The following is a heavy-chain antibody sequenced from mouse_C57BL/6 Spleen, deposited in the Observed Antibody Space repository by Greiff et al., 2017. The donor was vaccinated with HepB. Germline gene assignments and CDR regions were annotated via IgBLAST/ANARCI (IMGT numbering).Heavy chain of an antibody. Sequence: VQLQQSGPELVKPGASVKISCKASGYTFTDYYMNWVKQSHGKSLEWIGDINPNNGGTSYNQKFKGKATLTVDKSSSTAYMELRSLTSEDSAVYYCARWDSNYVGFAYWGQGTLVTVSA. J-gene: IGHJ3*01. D-gene: IGHD2-5*01. CDR3: ARWDSNYVGFAY. CDR1: GYTFTDYY. V-gene: IGHV1-26*01. CDR2: INPNNGGT.